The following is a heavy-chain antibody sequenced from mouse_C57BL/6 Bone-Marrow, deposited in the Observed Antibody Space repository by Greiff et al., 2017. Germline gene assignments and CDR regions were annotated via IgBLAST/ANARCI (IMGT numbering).Heavy chain of an antibody. Sequence: EVKLMESGGGLVKPGGSLKLSCAASGFTFSSYAMSWVRQTPEKRLEWVATISDGGSYTYYPDNVKGRFTISRDNAKNNLYLQMSHLKSEDTAMYYCARDGGGIYDGYYAWFAYWGQGTLVTVSA. D-gene: IGHD2-3*01. CDR2: ISDGGSYT. J-gene: IGHJ3*01. V-gene: IGHV5-4*01. CDR1: GFTFSSYA. CDR3: ARDGGGIYDGYYAWFAY.